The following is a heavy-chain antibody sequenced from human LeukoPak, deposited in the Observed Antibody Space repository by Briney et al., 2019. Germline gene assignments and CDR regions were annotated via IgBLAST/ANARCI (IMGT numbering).Heavy chain of an antibody. CDR3: ARGALCSSTSCYNWFDP. CDR1: RGTFSSYA. Sequence: AVKVSCKASRGTFSSYAISWVRQAPGQGLEWMGGIIPIFGTDNYAQKFQGRVTITTDESTSTAYMELSSLRSEDTAVYYCARGALCSSTSCYNWFDPWGQGTLVTVSS. J-gene: IGHJ5*02. D-gene: IGHD2-2*01. CDR2: IIPIFGTD. V-gene: IGHV1-69*05.